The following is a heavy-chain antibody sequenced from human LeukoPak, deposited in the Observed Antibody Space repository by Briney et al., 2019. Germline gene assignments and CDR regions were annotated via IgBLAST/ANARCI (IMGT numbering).Heavy chain of an antibody. CDR1: GFTFSSHL. CDR3: VRKFATGD. D-gene: IGHD1-14*01. J-gene: IGHJ4*02. CDR2: VKSDGTAT. Sequence: GGSLRLSCAASGFTFSSHLMHWVRHAQGTGLVWVSSVKSDGTATNYADSVKGRFTISRGNAKNTLYLQMNSQRVEDTAVYYCVRKFATGDWGQGTLVTVSS. V-gene: IGHV3-74*01.